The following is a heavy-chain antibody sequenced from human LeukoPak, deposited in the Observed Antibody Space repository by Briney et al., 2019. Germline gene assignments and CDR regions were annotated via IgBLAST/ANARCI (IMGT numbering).Heavy chain of an antibody. D-gene: IGHD2-15*01. J-gene: IGHJ5*02. CDR2: INHSGST. CDR3: ARALDIVVVVAATNNWFDP. V-gene: IGHV4-34*01. Sequence: PSETLSLTCAVYGGPFSGYYWSWIRQPPGKGLEWIGEINHSGSTNYNPSLKSRVTISVDTSKNQFSLKLSSVTAADTAVYYCARALDIVVVVAATNNWFDPWGQGTLVTVSS. CDR1: GGPFSGYY.